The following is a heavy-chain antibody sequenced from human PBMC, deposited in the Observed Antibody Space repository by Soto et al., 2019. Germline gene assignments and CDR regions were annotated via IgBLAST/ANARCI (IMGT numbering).Heavy chain of an antibody. CDR2: INHSGST. CDR3: ARATYCSGGSCNPYAFDI. V-gene: IGHV4-34*01. D-gene: IGHD2-15*01. Sequence: SETLSITCAVYGGCFSGYYWSWIRQPPGKGLEWIGEINHSGSTNYNPSLKSRVTISVDTSKNQFSLKLSSVTAADTAVYYCARATYCSGGSCNPYAFDIWCQGTMVT. J-gene: IGHJ3*02. CDR1: GGCFSGYY.